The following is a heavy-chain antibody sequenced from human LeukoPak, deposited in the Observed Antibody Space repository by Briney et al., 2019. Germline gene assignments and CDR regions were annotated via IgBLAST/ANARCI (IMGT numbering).Heavy chain of an antibody. D-gene: IGHD2-21*02. Sequence: GGSLRLSCAASGFSFSSHWVHWVRQAPGKGLEWVSTISDSGGSTYYADSVKGRFTISRDNSKKTLDLQMNSLRAEDTAVYYCAKDGGDSWYFDLWGRGTLVTVSS. CDR1: GFSFSSHW. J-gene: IGHJ2*01. V-gene: IGHV3-23*01. CDR2: ISDSGGST. CDR3: AKDGGDSWYFDL.